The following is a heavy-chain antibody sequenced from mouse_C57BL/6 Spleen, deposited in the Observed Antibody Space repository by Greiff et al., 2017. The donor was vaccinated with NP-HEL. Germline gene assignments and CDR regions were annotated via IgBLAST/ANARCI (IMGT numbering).Heavy chain of an antibody. Sequence: QVQLQQPGAELVKPGASVKLSCKASGYTFTSYWMHWVKQRPGQGLEWIGMIHPNSGSTNYNEKFKSKATLTVDISSSTAYMQLSSLTSEDSAVYYCARSGVAYYAMDYWGQGTSVTVSS. D-gene: IGHD1-1*02. CDR1: GYTFTSYW. J-gene: IGHJ4*01. CDR2: IHPNSGST. CDR3: ARSGVAYYAMDY. V-gene: IGHV1-64*01.